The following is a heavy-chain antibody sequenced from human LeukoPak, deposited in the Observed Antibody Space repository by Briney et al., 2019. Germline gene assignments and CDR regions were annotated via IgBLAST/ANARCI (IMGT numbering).Heavy chain of an antibody. CDR2: IYYIGST. CDR1: GGSISSYY. J-gene: IGHJ4*02. D-gene: IGHD2-2*01. CDR3: ASVSGVPAAMDFDY. V-gene: IGHV4-59*01. Sequence: SETLSLTCTVSGGSISSYYWSWIRQPPGKGLDWIRHIYYIGSTNYNPSLESRVTISVDTSKNQFSLQLSSVTAADTAVYYCASVSGVPAAMDFDYWGQGTLVTVSS.